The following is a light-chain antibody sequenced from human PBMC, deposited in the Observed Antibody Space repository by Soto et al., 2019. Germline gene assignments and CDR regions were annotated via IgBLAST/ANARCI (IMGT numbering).Light chain of an antibody. CDR1: QSVSSN. CDR3: QQYYNWPRT. Sequence: IVMTQSPATLSVSPGERATLSCRASQSVSSNLAWYQQKPGQAPRLLIYGASARATGFPARFSGSGSGTEFTLTISSLQSEDFAVYYCQQYYNWPRTFGQGTKVEIK. J-gene: IGKJ1*01. CDR2: GAS. V-gene: IGKV3-15*01.